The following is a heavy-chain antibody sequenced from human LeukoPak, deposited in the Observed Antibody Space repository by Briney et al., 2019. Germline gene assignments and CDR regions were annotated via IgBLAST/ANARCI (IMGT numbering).Heavy chain of an antibody. Sequence: ASVKASCKASGYTFTSYGISWVRHAPGQGLELMGWISAYNGNTTYAQKLQSRVTMTTDTSTSTAYMELRSLRCGDTAMYYCARQITRGGYFDYWGQGTLVTVSS. D-gene: IGHD2-2*01. CDR2: ISAYNGNT. CDR1: GYTFTSYG. J-gene: IGHJ4*02. V-gene: IGHV1-18*01. CDR3: ARQITRGGYFDY.